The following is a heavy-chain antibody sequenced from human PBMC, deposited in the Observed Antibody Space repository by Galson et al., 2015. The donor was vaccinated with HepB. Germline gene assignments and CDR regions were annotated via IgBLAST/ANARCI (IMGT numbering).Heavy chain of an antibody. CDR1: GFTFDDYT. V-gene: IGHV3-43*01. D-gene: IGHD6-19*01. CDR3: AKDWDSSGWYRPD. J-gene: IGHJ4*02. CDR2: ISWDGGST. Sequence: SLRLSCAASGFTFDDYTMHWVRQAPGKGLEWVSLISWDGGSTYYADSVKGRFTISRDNFNNILYLQMNSLRAEDTAVYYCAKDWDSSGWYRPDGGQGALVTVSS.